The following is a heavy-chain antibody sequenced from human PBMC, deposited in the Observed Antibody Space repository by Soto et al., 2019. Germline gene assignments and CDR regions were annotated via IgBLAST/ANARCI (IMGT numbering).Heavy chain of an antibody. Sequence: QVRLQESGPGLVKASQTLSLTCTVSGGSVNNNDYYWSWIRQPPGKGLEWIGNMHYSGSTGYNPSLRSRVSMSVDTSKNHFSLKMNSVTPADTAVYYCARDSGSGSLWGQGTLVTVSS. V-gene: IGHV4-30-4*01. CDR3: ARDSGSGSL. J-gene: IGHJ1*01. CDR1: GGSVNNNDYY. D-gene: IGHD1-26*01. CDR2: MHYSGST.